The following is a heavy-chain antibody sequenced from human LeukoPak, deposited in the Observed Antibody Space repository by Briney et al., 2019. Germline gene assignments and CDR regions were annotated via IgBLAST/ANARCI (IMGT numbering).Heavy chain of an antibody. Sequence: PGGSLRLSCAASGFTFSSYGMHWVRQAPGQGLEWVAFIRYDGSNKYYADSVKGRFTISRDNSKNTLYLQMNSLRAEDTAVYYCAKDSWLPPHYFDYWGQGTLVTVSS. J-gene: IGHJ4*02. CDR1: GFTFSSYG. CDR3: AKDSWLPPHYFDY. D-gene: IGHD5-18*01. V-gene: IGHV3-30*02. CDR2: IRYDGSNK.